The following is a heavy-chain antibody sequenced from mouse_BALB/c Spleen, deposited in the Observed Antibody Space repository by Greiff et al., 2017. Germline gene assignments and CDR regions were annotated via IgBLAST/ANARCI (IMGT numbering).Heavy chain of an antibody. CDR2: ISSGGSYT. J-gene: IGHJ4*01. V-gene: IGHV5-6*01. Sequence: EVQVVESGGDLVKPGGSLKLSCAASGFTFSSYGMSWVRQTPDKRLEWVATISSGGSYTYYPDSVKGRFTISRDNAKNTLYLQMSSLKSEDTAMYYCARQGSTMITFYAMDYWGQGTSVTVSS. CDR3: ARQGSTMITFYAMDY. D-gene: IGHD2-4*01. CDR1: GFTFSSYG.